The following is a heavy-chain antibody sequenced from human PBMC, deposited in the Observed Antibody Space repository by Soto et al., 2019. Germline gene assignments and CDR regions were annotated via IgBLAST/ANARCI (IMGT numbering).Heavy chain of an antibody. Sequence: GESLKISCKGSGYTFANYWIGWVRQMPGKGLQWMGIIYPGDSDTRYSPSFQGLVTISADKSINTASLQWSSLEASDTAMYYCARVQRFCSGGTCYVRFFDYWGQGTLVTVSS. CDR2: IYPGDSDT. CDR3: ARVQRFCSGGTCYVRFFDY. CDR1: GYTFANYW. J-gene: IGHJ4*02. D-gene: IGHD2-15*01. V-gene: IGHV5-51*01.